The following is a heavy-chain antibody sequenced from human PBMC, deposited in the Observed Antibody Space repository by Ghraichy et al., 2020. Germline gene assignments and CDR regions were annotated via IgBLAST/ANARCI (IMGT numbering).Heavy chain of an antibody. J-gene: IGHJ4*02. V-gene: IGHV4-59*08. D-gene: IGHD6-19*01. CDR1: GGSISSYY. CDR3: ARSFGQWRYDS. Sequence: SETLSLTYTVSGGSISSYYWSWIRQPPGKGLEWIGYFYYTGSTNYNPSLESRVTMSLDTSKRQFSLKLTSVTAADTAVYYCARSFGQWRYDSWGQGTLVTVSS. CDR2: FYYTGST.